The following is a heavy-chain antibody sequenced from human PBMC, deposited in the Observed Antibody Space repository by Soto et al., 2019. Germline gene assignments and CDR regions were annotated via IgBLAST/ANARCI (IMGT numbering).Heavy chain of an antibody. CDR2: FYFSGNT. CDR3: ARHSSGQWLSPFDY. J-gene: IGHJ4*02. Sequence: SETLSLTCTVSGDSIRPYYWSWIRQPPGKGLEWIGHFYFSGNTNYNPSLKSRVAISVDTSKNQFSLNLTSVTAADTAVYYCARHSSGQWLSPFDYWGQGTLVTVSS. V-gene: IGHV4-59*08. D-gene: IGHD6-19*01. CDR1: GDSIRPYY.